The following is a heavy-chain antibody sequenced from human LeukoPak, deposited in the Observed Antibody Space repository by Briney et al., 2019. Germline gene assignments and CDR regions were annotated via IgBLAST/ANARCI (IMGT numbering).Heavy chain of an antibody. D-gene: IGHD6-6*01. CDR3: AKDWGPFGAYVGGGPEQLGDY. V-gene: IGHV3-33*06. J-gene: IGHJ4*02. CDR2: VFYDGSKE. CDR1: GFTFSSYG. Sequence: LAGGSLRLSCAASGFTFSSYGMHWVRQAPGKGLEWVAVVFYDGSKEHYADSVKGRFTISRDNSKNTLYLQMNSLRAEDTAVYYCAKDWGPFGAYVGGGPEQLGDYWGQGTLVTVSS.